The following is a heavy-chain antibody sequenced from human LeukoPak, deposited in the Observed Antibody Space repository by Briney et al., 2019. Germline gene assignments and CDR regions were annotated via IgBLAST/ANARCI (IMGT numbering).Heavy chain of an antibody. Sequence: GSLRLSCAASGFTFSSYAMHWVRQAPGKGLEWVAAISYDGSKRYYADSVKGRFTISRDNSKNTVYLQMDSLRAEDTAVYYCASALWFGYLDYWGQGTLVTVSS. CDR2: ISYDGSKR. CDR3: ASALWFGYLDY. J-gene: IGHJ4*02. CDR1: GFTFSSYA. V-gene: IGHV3-30*04. D-gene: IGHD3-10*01.